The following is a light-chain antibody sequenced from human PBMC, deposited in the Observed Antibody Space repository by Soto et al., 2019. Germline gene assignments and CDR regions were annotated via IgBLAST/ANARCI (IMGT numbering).Light chain of an antibody. J-gene: IGLJ2*01. V-gene: IGLV2-14*03. CDR2: DVT. CDR3: SSYTTINTVVL. CDR1: TSDIGAYNY. Sequence: QSVLTQPASVSGFPGQSITISCTGTTSDIGAYNYVSWYQHHPGKAPKLLIYDVTDRPSGVSDRFSGSKSGNTASLTISGLQVEDEADYFCSSYTTINTVVLFGGGTKLTVL.